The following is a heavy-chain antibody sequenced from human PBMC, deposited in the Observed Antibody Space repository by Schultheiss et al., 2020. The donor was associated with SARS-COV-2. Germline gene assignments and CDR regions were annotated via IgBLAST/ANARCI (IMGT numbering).Heavy chain of an antibody. CDR3: ARACTGYSSSWYLGNYYYYGMDV. CDR2: ISWNSGSI. J-gene: IGHJ6*02. CDR1: GFTFSSYW. Sequence: GGSLRLSCAASGFTFSSYWMSWVRQAPGKGLEWVSGISWNSGSIGYADSVKGRFTISRDNSKNTLYLQMNSLRAEDTAVYYCARACTGYSSSWYLGNYYYYGMDVWGQGTTVTVSS. D-gene: IGHD6-13*01. V-gene: IGHV3-23*01.